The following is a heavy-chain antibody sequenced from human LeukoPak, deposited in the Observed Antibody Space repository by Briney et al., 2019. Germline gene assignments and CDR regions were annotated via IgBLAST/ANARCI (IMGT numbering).Heavy chain of an antibody. Sequence: PSETLSLTCTVSGGSISSYYWSWIRQPAGKGLEWIGRIYTSGSTNYNPSLKSRVTMSVDTSKNQFSLKLSSVTAADTAVYYCARDRGFPYSSSWYKGSNTWFDPWGQGTLVTVSS. J-gene: IGHJ5*02. CDR2: IYTSGST. CDR1: GGSISSYY. CDR3: ARDRGFPYSSSWYKGSNTWFDP. D-gene: IGHD6-13*01. V-gene: IGHV4-4*07.